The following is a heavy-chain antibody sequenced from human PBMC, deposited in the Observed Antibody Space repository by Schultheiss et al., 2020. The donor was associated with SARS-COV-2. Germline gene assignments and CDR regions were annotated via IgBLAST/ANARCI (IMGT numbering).Heavy chain of an antibody. Sequence: GESLKISCAASGFTFSSYSMNWVRQAPGKGLEWVSSISSSSSYIYYADSVKGRFTISRDNAKNSLYLQMNSLRAEDTAVYYCARDPLAYCGGDCYAVWDYWGQGTLVTVSS. CDR2: ISSSSSYI. D-gene: IGHD2-21*02. J-gene: IGHJ4*02. V-gene: IGHV3-21*01. CDR1: GFTFSSYS. CDR3: ARDPLAYCGGDCYAVWDY.